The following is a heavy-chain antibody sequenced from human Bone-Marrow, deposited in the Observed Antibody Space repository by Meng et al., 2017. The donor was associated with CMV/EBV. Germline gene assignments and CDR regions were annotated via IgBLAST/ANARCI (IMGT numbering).Heavy chain of an antibody. CDR3: ARDNGERWLQFYAFDI. Sequence: GGSLRLSCAACGFTFSSYDMHWVRQATGKGLEWVSAIGTAGDTYYPGSVKGQFTISRENAKNSLYLQMNSLRAGDTAVYYCARDNGERWLQFYAFDIWGQGTMVTVSS. D-gene: IGHD5-24*01. J-gene: IGHJ3*02. CDR2: IGTAGDT. V-gene: IGHV3-13*03. CDR1: GFTFSSYD.